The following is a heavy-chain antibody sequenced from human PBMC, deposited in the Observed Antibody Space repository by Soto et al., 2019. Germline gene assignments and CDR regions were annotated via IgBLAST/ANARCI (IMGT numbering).Heavy chain of an antibody. V-gene: IGHV3-23*01. Sequence: EVQLLESGGGLVQPGGSLRLSCAASGFTFSNHAMSWVRQAPGKGLEGVSAINSGGGSAYYPDSVKGRFTISRDNYKSPLFLQMNSLSAEDTAIYYCAKLLHGGKPVPTCGMAVWGHGNTVIVSS. CDR1: GFTFSNHA. CDR3: AKLLHGGKPVPTCGMAV. D-gene: IGHD2-2*01. CDR2: INSGGGSA. J-gene: IGHJ6*02.